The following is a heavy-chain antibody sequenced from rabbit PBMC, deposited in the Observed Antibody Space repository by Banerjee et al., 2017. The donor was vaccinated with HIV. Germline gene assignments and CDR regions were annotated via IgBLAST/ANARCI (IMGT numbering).Heavy chain of an antibody. CDR2: IYAGSSGST. J-gene: IGHJ4*01. Sequence: QSLEESGGGLVKPGASLTLTCTASGFSFSNNYVMCWVRQAPGKGLEWIACIYAGSSGSTYYASWAKGRFTISKTSSTTGTLQMTSLTAADTATYFCARGANSNTWYFNLWGQGTLVTVS. D-gene: IGHD1-1*01. CDR1: GFSFSNNYV. V-gene: IGHV1S40*01. CDR3: ARGANSNTWYFNL.